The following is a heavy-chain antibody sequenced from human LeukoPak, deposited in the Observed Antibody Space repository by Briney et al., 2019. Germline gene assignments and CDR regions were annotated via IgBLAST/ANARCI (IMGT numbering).Heavy chain of an antibody. Sequence: PSETLSLTCTVSGGSISSGTYHWNWIRQPAGKGLEWIGRIYTSGGTNYNPSLKSRVTISVDTSKNQFSLNLNSVTATDTAVYYCARGGEQLALTYFDYWGQGTLVTVSS. V-gene: IGHV4-61*02. CDR3: ARGGEQLALTYFDY. J-gene: IGHJ4*02. CDR1: GGSISSGTYH. CDR2: IYTSGGT. D-gene: IGHD6-6*01.